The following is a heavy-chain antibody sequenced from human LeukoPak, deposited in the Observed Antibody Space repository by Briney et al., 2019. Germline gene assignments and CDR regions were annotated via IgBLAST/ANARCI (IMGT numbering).Heavy chain of an antibody. J-gene: IGHJ4*02. Sequence: GGSLRLSCAASGFTFSSYAMSWVSQAPGEGLEWVSAISGSGGSTYYADSVKGRFTISRDNSKNTLYLQMNSLRAEDTAVYYCAKLERGDTPVPIDYWGQGTLVTVSS. CDR2: ISGSGGST. CDR1: GFTFSSYA. D-gene: IGHD3-10*01. CDR3: AKLERGDTPVPIDY. V-gene: IGHV3-23*01.